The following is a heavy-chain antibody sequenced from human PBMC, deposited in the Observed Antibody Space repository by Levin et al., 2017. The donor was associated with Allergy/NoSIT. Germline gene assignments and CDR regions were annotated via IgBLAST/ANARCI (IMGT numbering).Heavy chain of an antibody. D-gene: IGHD3-10*01. J-gene: IGHJ3*02. CDR1: GFVFTNYA. Sequence: PGGSLRLSCAASGFVFTNYAMNWVRQAPGKGLEWVSIISGRGDRTYYADSVKGRFTISRDNSKNTLFLQMNSLRADDTAVYYCAKGGSTITMVRGVLLGLSDAFDIWGQGTMVAVSS. CDR2: ISGRGDRT. V-gene: IGHV3-23*01. CDR3: AKGGSTITMVRGVLLGLSDAFDI.